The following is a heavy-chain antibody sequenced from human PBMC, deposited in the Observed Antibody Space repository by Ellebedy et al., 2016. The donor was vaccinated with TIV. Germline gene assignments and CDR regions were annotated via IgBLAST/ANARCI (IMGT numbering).Heavy chain of an antibody. CDR3: ARGWYGGHYFAY. CDR2: IIPIFGTT. J-gene: IGHJ4*02. Sequence: SVKVSCKASRCTLSTYSIRWARQPPGQGLEWMGGIIPIFGTTNHAQKFQDRVTITADTSTNTAYMELSSLRSEDTAVYYCARGWYGGHYFAYWGLGTLVTASS. D-gene: IGHD6-13*01. CDR1: RCTLSTYS. V-gene: IGHV1-69*06.